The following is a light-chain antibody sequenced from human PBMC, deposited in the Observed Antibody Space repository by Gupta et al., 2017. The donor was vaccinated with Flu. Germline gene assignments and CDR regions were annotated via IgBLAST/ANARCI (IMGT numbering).Light chain of an antibody. CDR1: QSLLHSNGYNY. CDR2: LGS. V-gene: IGKV2-28*01. J-gene: IGKJ3*01. CDR3: RQHLHMS. Sequence: DIVMTQSPLSLPVTPGEPASISCRSSQSLLHSNGYNYLDWYLQKPGQSPQILIYLGSNRASGVSGRVSGSGTGTDFTLKSRRGEDEDVGGYDPRQHLHMSFGHGTKVDIK.